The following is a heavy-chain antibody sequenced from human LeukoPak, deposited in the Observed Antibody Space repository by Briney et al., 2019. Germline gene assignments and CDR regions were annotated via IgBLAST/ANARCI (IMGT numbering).Heavy chain of an antibody. Sequence: SETLSLTCTVSGGSISSGGYYWSWIRQPPGKGLEWIGYIYYSGSTYYNPSLKSRVTISVDTSKNQFSLKLSSVTAADTAVYYCASTIFGVVKPDDAFDIWGQGTMVTVSS. CDR2: IYYSGST. CDR3: ASTIFGVVKPDDAFDI. D-gene: IGHD3-3*01. CDR1: GGSISSGGYY. V-gene: IGHV4-30-4*01. J-gene: IGHJ3*02.